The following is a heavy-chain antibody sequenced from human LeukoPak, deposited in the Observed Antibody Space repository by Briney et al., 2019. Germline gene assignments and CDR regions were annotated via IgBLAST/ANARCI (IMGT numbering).Heavy chain of an antibody. CDR1: GYTFTSYG. CDR2: ISAYNGNT. V-gene: IGHV1-18*01. J-gene: IGHJ4*02. CDR3: ARDSGRYYYDSSGYYPPDY. D-gene: IGHD3-22*01. Sequence: ASVKVSCKASGYTFTSYGISWVRQAPGQGLEWMGWISAYNGNTNYAQKLQGRVTMTTDTSTSTAYMELRSLRSDDTAVYYCARDSGRYYYDSSGYYPPDYWGQGTLVTVSS.